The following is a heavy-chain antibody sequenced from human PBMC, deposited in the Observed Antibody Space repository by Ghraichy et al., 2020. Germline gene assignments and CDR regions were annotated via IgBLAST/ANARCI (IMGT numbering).Heavy chain of an antibody. CDR1: GFTFSNSA. J-gene: IGHJ4*02. CDR3: ARETDTTGWYSADY. Sequence: GGSLRLSCAAAGFTFSNSAMSWLRQAPGKGLEWVSAIRGNGVKTYYAASVKGRFTVSRDNSENSVFLKMNSLRAEDTAVYYCARETDTTGWYSADYWGQGTLVTVSS. CDR2: IRGNGVKT. D-gene: IGHD6-19*01. V-gene: IGHV3-23*01.